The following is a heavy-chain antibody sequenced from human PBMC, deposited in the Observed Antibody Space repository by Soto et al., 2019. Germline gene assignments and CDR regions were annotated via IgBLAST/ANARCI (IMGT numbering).Heavy chain of an antibody. CDR2: ISYDGSNK. CDR3: AKDAPYYYDSSGYYGRFDY. J-gene: IGHJ4*02. D-gene: IGHD3-22*01. CDR1: GVSFSSYG. V-gene: IGHV3-30*18. Sequence: PGGSLRLSCAASGVSFSSYGIHWVRQDPGKGLEWAALISYDGSNKYYADSVKGRFTISRDNSTNTLYLQMNSLRAEDTAMYYCAKDAPYYYDSSGYYGRFDYWGKGTLVTVSS.